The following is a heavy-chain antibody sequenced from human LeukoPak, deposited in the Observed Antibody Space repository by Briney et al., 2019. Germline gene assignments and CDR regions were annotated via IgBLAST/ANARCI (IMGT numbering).Heavy chain of an antibody. J-gene: IGHJ4*02. Sequence: SETLSLTCTVSGDSITGYYWGWIRQPPGKGLEWIGNIYYTGNTYYNPSLKSRVTISVDTSKNQFSLKLSSVTAADTAVYYCARSELVGTFDYWGQGTLVTVSS. CDR3: ARSELVGTFDY. CDR1: GDSITGYY. CDR2: IYYTGNT. V-gene: IGHV4-59*04. D-gene: IGHD1-26*01.